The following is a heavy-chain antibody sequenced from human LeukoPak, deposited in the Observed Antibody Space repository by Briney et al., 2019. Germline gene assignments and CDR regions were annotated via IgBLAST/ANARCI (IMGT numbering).Heavy chain of an antibody. J-gene: IGHJ4*02. CDR1: GFTFSSYG. V-gene: IGHV3-33*01. Sequence: GRSLRLSCAASGFTFSSYGMHWVRQAPGKGLEWVAVIWYDGSNEYYADSVKGRFTISRDNSKNTLYLQMNSLRAEDTAVYYCARAFSALITIFGVAGPGYWGQGTLVTVSS. D-gene: IGHD3-3*01. CDR2: IWYDGSNE. CDR3: ARAFSALITIFGVAGPGY.